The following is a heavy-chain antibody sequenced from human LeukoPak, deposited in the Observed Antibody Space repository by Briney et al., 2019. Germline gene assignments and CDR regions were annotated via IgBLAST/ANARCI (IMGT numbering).Heavy chain of an antibody. CDR2: IRYDGNNK. CDR1: GFTFSSYG. Sequence: AGGSLRLSSAASGFTFSSYGMHWVRQAPGKGLEWVAFIRYDGNNKYYADSVKGRFTISRDNSKNTLYLQMNSLRAEDTAVYYCAKLISPYDYWGQGTLVLVSS. J-gene: IGHJ4*02. CDR3: AKLISPYDY. V-gene: IGHV3-30*02.